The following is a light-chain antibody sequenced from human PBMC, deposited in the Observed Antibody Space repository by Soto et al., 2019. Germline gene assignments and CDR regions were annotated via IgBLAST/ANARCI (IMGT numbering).Light chain of an antibody. CDR3: MQGMQVPIT. CDR2: ELS. J-gene: IGKJ5*01. V-gene: IGKV2D-29*01. CDR1: QSLLHSDGKTY. Sequence: DIVMTQSPLSLPVTPGEPASLSCRSSQSLLHSDGKTYLYWSLQKPGQPPHXLIYELSNRFSGVPDKFSGSGSGTDLTMKISRVEAEDVGVDYCMQGMQVPITFGQGTRLEIK.